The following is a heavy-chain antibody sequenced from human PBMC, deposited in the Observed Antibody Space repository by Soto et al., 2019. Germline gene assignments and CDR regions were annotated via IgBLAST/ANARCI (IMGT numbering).Heavy chain of an antibody. J-gene: IGHJ4*02. CDR1: GYTFSIYG. Sequence: ASVKVSCKASGYTFSIYGINWVRQAPGQGLEWMGWTRPNNGNTKYAQNLQGRVTMTTDTSTSTAYMELRSLRPDDTAVYYCVRDLDGSGSYYTDCWGQGTLVTVSS. CDR3: VRDLDGSGSYYTDC. CDR2: TRPNNGNT. D-gene: IGHD3-10*01. V-gene: IGHV1-18*01.